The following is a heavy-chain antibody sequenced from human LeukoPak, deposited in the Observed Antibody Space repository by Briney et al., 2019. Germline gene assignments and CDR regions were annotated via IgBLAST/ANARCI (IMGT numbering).Heavy chain of an antibody. CDR2: IYTSGST. CDR3: ARAHGYYFDY. D-gene: IGHD4-17*01. V-gene: IGHV4-61*02. Sequence: SQTLSLTCTVSGGSISSGSYYWSWIRQPAGKGLEWIGRIYTSGSTNYNPSLKSRVTMSVDTSKNQFSLKLSSVTAADTAVYYCARAHGYYFDYWGQGTLVTVSS. J-gene: IGHJ4*02. CDR1: GGSISSGSYY.